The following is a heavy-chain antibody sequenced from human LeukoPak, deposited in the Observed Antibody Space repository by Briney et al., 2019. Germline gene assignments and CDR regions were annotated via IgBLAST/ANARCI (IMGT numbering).Heavy chain of an antibody. V-gene: IGHV4-39*01. CDR2: IYYSGST. Sequence: SETLSLTCTVSGGSISSSSYYWGWIRQPPGKGLEWIGSIYYSGSTYYNPSLKSRVTISVDTSKNQFSLKLSSVTAADTAVYYCARLDSYGGYFEYWGQGTLVTVSS. D-gene: IGHD4-23*01. J-gene: IGHJ4*02. CDR3: ARLDSYGGYFEY. CDR1: GGSISSSSYY.